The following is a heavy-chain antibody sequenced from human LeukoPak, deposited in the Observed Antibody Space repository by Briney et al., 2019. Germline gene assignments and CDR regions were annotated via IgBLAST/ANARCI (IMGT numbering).Heavy chain of an antibody. CDR1: GFTFTSYS. CDR3: AKGGKWDVTPFDY. CDR2: ISGGGGST. V-gene: IGHV3-23*01. J-gene: IGHJ4*02. Sequence: GGSLRLSCAASGFTFTSYSMNWVRQAPGKGLEWVSTISGGGGSTYYADSVKGRFTISRDNSKNTLYLQVNSLRAEDAAVYYCAKGGKWDVTPFDYWGQGTLVTVSS. D-gene: IGHD1-26*01.